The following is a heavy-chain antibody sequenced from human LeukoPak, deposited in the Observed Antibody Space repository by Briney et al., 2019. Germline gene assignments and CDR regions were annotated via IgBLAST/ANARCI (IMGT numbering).Heavy chain of an antibody. Sequence: PGGSLRLSCAASGFTFSNYWMNWVRQAPGKGLEWVSSIGSRSAYTYYADSVKGRFTISRDNTKNSLYLQMNSLRAGDTAVYYCARGGLNFDAFDIWGQGTMVTVSS. J-gene: IGHJ3*02. CDR1: GFTFSNYW. D-gene: IGHD1-7*01. CDR3: ARGGLNFDAFDI. V-gene: IGHV3-21*01. CDR2: IGSRSAYT.